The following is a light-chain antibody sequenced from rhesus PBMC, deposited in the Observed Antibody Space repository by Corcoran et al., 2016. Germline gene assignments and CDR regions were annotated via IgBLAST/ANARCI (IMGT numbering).Light chain of an antibody. J-gene: IGKJ3*01. V-gene: IGKV1-74*01. Sequence: DIQMTQSPSSLSASVGDRVTITCRASENVNNYLHWYQQKPGKAPKLLIYAESTLQSGVPSRFSCSGSGTDYTFTISSLQPEDVATYYCQHSYGTPFTFGPGTKLDIK. CDR1: ENVNNY. CDR2: AES. CDR3: QHSYGTPFT.